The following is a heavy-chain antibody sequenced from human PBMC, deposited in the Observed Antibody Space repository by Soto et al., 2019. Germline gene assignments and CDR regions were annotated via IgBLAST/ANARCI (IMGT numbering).Heavy chain of an antibody. Sequence: GSLRLSCAASGFTFSSYAMSWVRQAPGKGLEWVSAISGSGGSTYYADSVKGRFTISRDNSKNTLYLQMNSLRAEDTAVYYCAKDNYDILTGNNNWFDPWGQGTLVTVSS. CDR2: ISGSGGST. CDR1: GFTFSSYA. D-gene: IGHD3-9*01. V-gene: IGHV3-23*01. CDR3: AKDNYDILTGNNNWFDP. J-gene: IGHJ5*02.